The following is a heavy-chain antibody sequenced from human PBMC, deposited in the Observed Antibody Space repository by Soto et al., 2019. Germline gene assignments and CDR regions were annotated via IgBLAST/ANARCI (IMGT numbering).Heavy chain of an antibody. CDR3: ARGIVDFWSGRHYFDY. J-gene: IGHJ4*02. CDR2: IYTSGST. D-gene: IGHD3-3*01. CDR1: GGSISYY. V-gene: IGHV4-4*07. Sequence: SETLSLTCTVSGGSISYYWSWIRQPAGKGLEWIGRIYTSGSTNYNPSLKSRVTMSMDTSKNQFSLKLTSVTAADTAVYFCARGIVDFWSGRHYFDYWGQGTLVTVSS.